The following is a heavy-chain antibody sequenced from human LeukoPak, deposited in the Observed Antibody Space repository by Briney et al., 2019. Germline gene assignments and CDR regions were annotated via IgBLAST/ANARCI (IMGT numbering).Heavy chain of an antibody. J-gene: IGHJ4*02. V-gene: IGHV1-46*03. CDR3: ASDGYSYGLAPDY. D-gene: IGHD5-18*01. CDR2: INPSGGST. Sequence: GASVKVSCKASGDTFTSYYMHWVRQAPGQGLEWMGIINPSGGSTSYAQKFQGRVTMIRDTSTSTVYMELSSLRSEDTAVYYCASDGYSYGLAPDYWGQGTLVTVSS. CDR1: GDTFTSYY.